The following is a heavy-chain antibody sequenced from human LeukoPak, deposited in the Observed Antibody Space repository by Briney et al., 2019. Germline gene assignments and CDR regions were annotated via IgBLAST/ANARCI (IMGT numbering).Heavy chain of an antibody. V-gene: IGHV7-4-1*02. CDR2: INTNTGNP. CDR3: ASPGMGEAAGTFRY. Sequence: ASVKVSCKASGYTFTSYAMNWLRQAPGQGLEWMGWINTNTGNPTYAQGFTGRFVFSLDTSVSTAYLRISSLKAEDTAVYYCASPGMGEAAGTFRYWGQGTLVTVSS. J-gene: IGHJ4*02. D-gene: IGHD6-13*01. CDR1: GYTFTSYA.